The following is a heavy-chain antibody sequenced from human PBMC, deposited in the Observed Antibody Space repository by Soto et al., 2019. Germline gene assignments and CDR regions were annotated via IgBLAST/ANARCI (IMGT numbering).Heavy chain of an antibody. V-gene: IGHV3-9*01. Sequence: HPGGSLRLSCAASGFTFDDYAMHWVRQAPGKGLEWVSGISWNSGSIGYADPVKGRFTISRDNAKNSLYLQMNSLRAEDTALYYCAKVIGSNYYYDQRGVAFDIWGQGIMVTVSS. J-gene: IGHJ3*02. CDR2: ISWNSGSI. CDR1: GFTFDDYA. CDR3: AKVIGSNYYYDQRGVAFDI. D-gene: IGHD3-22*01.